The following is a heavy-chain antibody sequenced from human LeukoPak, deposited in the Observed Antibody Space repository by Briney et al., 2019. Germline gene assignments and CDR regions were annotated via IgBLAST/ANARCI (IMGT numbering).Heavy chain of an antibody. D-gene: IGHD6-19*01. CDR2: IYHSGST. CDR1: GYSISSGYY. Sequence: PSETLSLTCAVSGYSISSGYYWGWIRQPPGKGLEWIGSIYHSGSTYYNPSLKSRVTISVDTSKNQFSLKLSSVTAADTAVYYCARSGSSGWTEFDFWGRGTLVTVSS. V-gene: IGHV4-38-2*01. CDR3: ARSGSSGWTEFDF. J-gene: IGHJ4*02.